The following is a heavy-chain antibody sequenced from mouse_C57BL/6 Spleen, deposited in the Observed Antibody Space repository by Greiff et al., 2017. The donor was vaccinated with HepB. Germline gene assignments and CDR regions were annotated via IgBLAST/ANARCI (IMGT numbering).Heavy chain of an antibody. CDR1: GYTFTSYG. CDR2: IYPRSGNT. D-gene: IGHD2-4*01. Sequence: QVHVKQSGAELARPGASVKLSCKASGYTFTSYGISWVKQRTGQGLEWIGEIYPRSGNTYYNEKFKGKATLTADKSSSTAYMELRSLTSEDSAVYFCARWGDYDPYYAMDYWGQGTSVTVSS. CDR3: ARWGDYDPYYAMDY. J-gene: IGHJ4*01. V-gene: IGHV1-81*01.